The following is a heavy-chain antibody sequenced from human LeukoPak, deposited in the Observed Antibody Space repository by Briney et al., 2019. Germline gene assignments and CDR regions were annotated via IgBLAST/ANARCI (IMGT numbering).Heavy chain of an antibody. CDR3: ARGLSSWYFDY. D-gene: IGHD6-19*01. CDR2: IYHSGST. Sequence: SETLSLTCAVSGGSISSGGYSWSWIRQPPGKGLEWIGYIYHSGSTYYNPSPKSRVTISVDRSKNQFSLKLSSVTAADTAVYYCARGLSSWYFDYWGQGTLVTVSS. J-gene: IGHJ4*02. CDR1: GGSISSGGYS. V-gene: IGHV4-30-2*01.